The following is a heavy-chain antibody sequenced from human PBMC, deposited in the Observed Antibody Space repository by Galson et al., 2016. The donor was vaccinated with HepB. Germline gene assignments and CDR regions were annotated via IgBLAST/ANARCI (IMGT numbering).Heavy chain of an antibody. CDR1: GFTFDDYA. V-gene: IGHV3-9*01. J-gene: IGHJ4*02. D-gene: IGHD4-17*01. CDR2: INWNSGSI. Sequence: SLRLSCAASGFTFDDYAMHWVRQAPGKGLEWVSAINWNSGSIGFADSVKGRFTISRDNAMNSLYLQMNSLRPEDTALYYCAKDSGRYGDYEGGFDYWGQGTLVTVSS. CDR3: AKDSGRYGDYEGGFDY.